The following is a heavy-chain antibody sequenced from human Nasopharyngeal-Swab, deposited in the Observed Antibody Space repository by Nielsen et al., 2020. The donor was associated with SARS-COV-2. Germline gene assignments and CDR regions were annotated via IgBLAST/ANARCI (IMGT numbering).Heavy chain of an antibody. CDR2: IKQDGSGS. Sequence: GESLKISCAASGFTFSKFYMSWVRQAAGKGLEWVANIKQDGSGSYYVDSVKGRFTISRDDANNSLYLQMNSLRAEDTAAYYCARDKDGFDYWGQGTLVTVSS. CDR3: ARDKDGFDY. J-gene: IGHJ4*02. CDR1: GFTFSKFY. V-gene: IGHV3-7*03.